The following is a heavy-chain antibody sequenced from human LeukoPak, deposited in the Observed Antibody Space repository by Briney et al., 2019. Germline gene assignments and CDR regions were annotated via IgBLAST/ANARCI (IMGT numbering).Heavy chain of an antibody. D-gene: IGHD2-15*01. CDR1: GYTFTSYA. CDR2: INAGNGNT. V-gene: IGHV1-3*03. J-gene: IGHJ3*02. Sequence: ASVKVSCKASGYTFTSYAMHWVRQAPGQRLEWMGWINAGNGNTKYSHEFQGRVTITRDTSASTAYMELSSLRSEDMAVYYCARNRGYCSGGSCTLAAFDIWGQGTMVTVSS. CDR3: ARNRGYCSGGSCTLAAFDI.